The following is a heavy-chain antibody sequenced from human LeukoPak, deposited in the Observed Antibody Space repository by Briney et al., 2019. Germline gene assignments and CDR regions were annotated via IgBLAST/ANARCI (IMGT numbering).Heavy chain of an antibody. CDR2: ISSSSSYI. D-gene: IGHD3-10*01. CDR1: GLTFSSYS. CDR3: ARDRLRGSGSYPFDY. Sequence: PGGSLRLSCAASGLTFSSYSMNWVRQAPGKGLEWVSSISSSSSYIYYADSVKGRFTISRDNAKNSLYLQMNSLRAEDTAVYYCARDRLRGSGSYPFDYWGQGTLVTVSS. V-gene: IGHV3-21*01. J-gene: IGHJ4*02.